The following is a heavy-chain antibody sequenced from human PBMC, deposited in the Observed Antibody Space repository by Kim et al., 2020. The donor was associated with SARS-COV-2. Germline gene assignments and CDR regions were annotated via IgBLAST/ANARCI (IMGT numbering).Heavy chain of an antibody. Sequence: ADSGKGRFTISRHNAKNTLYLQMNSLRAEDTAVYYCARVSSRAVRGVQDYWGQGTLVTVSS. D-gene: IGHD3-10*01. V-gene: IGHV3-53*04. CDR3: ARVSSRAVRGVQDY. J-gene: IGHJ4*02.